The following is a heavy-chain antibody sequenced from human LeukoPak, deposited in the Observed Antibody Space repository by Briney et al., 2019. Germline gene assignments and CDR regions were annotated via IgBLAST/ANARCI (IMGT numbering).Heavy chain of an antibody. J-gene: IGHJ4*02. CDR1: GYTFSSYG. Sequence: AAVKVSCNASGYTFSSYGISWVRQAPAQGLEWMGWSSAYNGKTHYAHKVQGRVTMTTDTSTTTAYMELSRLRSDDTAVYYCARPSDGKFGGVIVPDYWGQGTLVTVSS. V-gene: IGHV1-18*01. D-gene: IGHD3-16*02. CDR3: ARPSDGKFGGVIVPDY. CDR2: SSAYNGKT.